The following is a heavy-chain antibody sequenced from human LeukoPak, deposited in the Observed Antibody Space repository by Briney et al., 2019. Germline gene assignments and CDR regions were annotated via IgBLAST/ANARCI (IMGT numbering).Heavy chain of an antibody. J-gene: IGHJ4*02. CDR1: GFTLSSYA. Sequence: AGESLRLSCAASGFTLSSYAMHWVRQAPEKGLEYVSAISSNGGSTYYANSVKGRFTISRDNSKNTLYLQMGSLRAEDMAVYYCARDHIRSGLINDSSGYCRGGQGTLVTVSS. D-gene: IGHD3-22*01. CDR3: ARDHIRSGLINDSSGYCR. V-gene: IGHV3-64*01. CDR2: ISSNGGST.